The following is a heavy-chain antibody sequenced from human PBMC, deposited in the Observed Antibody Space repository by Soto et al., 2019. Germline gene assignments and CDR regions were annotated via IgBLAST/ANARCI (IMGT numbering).Heavy chain of an antibody. V-gene: IGHV3-33*01. Sequence: GGSLRLSCAASGFTFSSYGMHWVRQAPGKGLEWVAVIWYDGSNKYYADSVKGRFTISRDNSKNTLYLQMNSLRAEDTAVYYCARGGLYGVARWFDPWGQGTLVTVSS. J-gene: IGHJ5*02. D-gene: IGHD3-16*01. CDR2: IWYDGSNK. CDR3: ARGGLYGVARWFDP. CDR1: GFTFSSYG.